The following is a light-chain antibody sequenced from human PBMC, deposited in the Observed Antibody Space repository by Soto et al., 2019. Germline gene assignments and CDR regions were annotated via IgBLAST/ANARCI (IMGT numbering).Light chain of an antibody. CDR1: QSVSSN. Sequence: EIVMTQSPATLSVSPGERATLSCRASQSVSSNLAWYQQKPGQAPRLLIYGASTRATGIPARFSGSGSGKEFTLTISILQSEDFAIYYCHKYNNWPRYTFGQGTKLEIK. V-gene: IGKV3-15*01. CDR3: HKYNNWPRYT. J-gene: IGKJ2*01. CDR2: GAS.